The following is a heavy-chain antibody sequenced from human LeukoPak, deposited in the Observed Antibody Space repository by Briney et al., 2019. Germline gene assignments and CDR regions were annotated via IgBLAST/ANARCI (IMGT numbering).Heavy chain of an antibody. V-gene: IGHV3-9*03. Sequence: GGSLRLSCAASGFTFDDYAMHWVRQAPGKGLEWVSSISWNSGSIGYADSVKGRFTISRDNAKNSLYLQMNSLRAEDMALYYCAKDQGSGSFMGYAFDIWGQGTMVTVSS. CDR2: ISWNSGSI. J-gene: IGHJ3*02. CDR1: GFTFDDYA. CDR3: AKDQGSGSFMGYAFDI. D-gene: IGHD3-10*01.